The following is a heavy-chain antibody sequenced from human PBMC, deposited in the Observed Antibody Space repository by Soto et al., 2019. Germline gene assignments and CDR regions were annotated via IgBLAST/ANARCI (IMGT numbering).Heavy chain of an antibody. CDR1: GVSISSYY. V-gene: IGHV4-59*01. CDR3: ERAGGMATVTPLFDY. Sequence: ESLALSCPVSGVSISSYYWSGIRQPPGKGLEWIGYIYYSGSTNYNPSLKSRVTISVDTSKNQFSLKLSSVTAADTAVYYCERAGGMATVTPLFDYWGQGTLVTVSS. D-gene: IGHD4-17*01. J-gene: IGHJ4*02. CDR2: IYYSGST.